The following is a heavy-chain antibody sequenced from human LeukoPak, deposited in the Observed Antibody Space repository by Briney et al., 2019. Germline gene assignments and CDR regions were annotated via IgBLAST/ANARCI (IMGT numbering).Heavy chain of an antibody. CDR2: IYYSGST. D-gene: IGHD6-19*01. V-gene: IGHV4-59*08. CDR1: GVSLNRYY. J-gene: IGHJ4*02. Sequence: SETLSLTCTLSGVSLNRYYWSWIRQSPGKGLEWIVYIYYSGSTKFNGYLKSRVTISVDTAKNHLSLRLSSVRAADTAIYYCVRPDNTGWNYFDFGGQGTLVSVS. CDR3: VRPDNTGWNYFDF.